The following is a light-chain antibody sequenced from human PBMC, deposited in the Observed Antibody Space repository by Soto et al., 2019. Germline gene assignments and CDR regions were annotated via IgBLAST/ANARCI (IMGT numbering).Light chain of an antibody. J-gene: IGKJ1*01. V-gene: IGKV3-20*01. CDR2: GAS. CDR1: QSLTGTY. Sequence: EVVLTQSPGTLSLSPGDRAAISCKASQSLTGTYLAWYQQKPGQPPRLLLYGASTRLTGIPDRFSGSGSGTDFTLTISRLEPEDFAGYYCQHYDGLPRAFGQGTKVDI. CDR3: QHYDGLPRA.